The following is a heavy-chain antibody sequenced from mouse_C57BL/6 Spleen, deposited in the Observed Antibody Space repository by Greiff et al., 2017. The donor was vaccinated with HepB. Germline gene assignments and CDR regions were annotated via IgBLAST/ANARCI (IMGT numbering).Heavy chain of an antibody. CDR1: GFTFSSYG. CDR3: ASLIYDGYRFAY. CDR2: ISSGGSYT. J-gene: IGHJ3*01. Sequence: EVKVVESGGDLVKPGGSLKLSCAASGFTFSSYGMSWVRQTPDKRLEWVATISSGGSYTYYPDSVKGRFTISRDNAKNTLYLQMSSLKSEDTAMYYCASLIYDGYRFAYWGQGTLVTVSA. V-gene: IGHV5-6*01. D-gene: IGHD2-3*01.